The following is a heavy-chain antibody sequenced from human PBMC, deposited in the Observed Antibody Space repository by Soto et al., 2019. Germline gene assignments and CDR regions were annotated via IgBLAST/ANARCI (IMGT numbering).Heavy chain of an antibody. D-gene: IGHD3-10*01. V-gene: IGHV3-21*01. CDR2: ISSSSSYI. J-gene: IGHJ4*02. Sequence: GGSLRLSCAASGFTFSSYSMNWVRQAPGKGLEWVSSISSSSSYIYYADSVKGRFTISRDNAKNSLYLQMNSLRAEDTAVYYCARVQAGEEYYFDYWGKGTLVTVSS. CDR3: ARVQAGEEYYFDY. CDR1: GFTFSSYS.